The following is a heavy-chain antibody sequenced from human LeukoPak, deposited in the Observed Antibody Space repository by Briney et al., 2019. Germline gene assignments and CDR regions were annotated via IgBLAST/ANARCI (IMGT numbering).Heavy chain of an antibody. Sequence: PGGSLRLSCAASGFTFDDYAMHWVRQAPGKGLEWVSGISWNSGSIGYADSVKGRFTISRDNAKNSLYLRLNSLRVEDTAVYYCARDPTHYLRYGNFDYWGQGPWSPSPQ. J-gene: IGHJ4*02. CDR1: GFTFDDYA. CDR3: ARDPTHYLRYGNFDY. D-gene: IGHD3-9*01. V-gene: IGHV3-9*01. CDR2: ISWNSGSI.